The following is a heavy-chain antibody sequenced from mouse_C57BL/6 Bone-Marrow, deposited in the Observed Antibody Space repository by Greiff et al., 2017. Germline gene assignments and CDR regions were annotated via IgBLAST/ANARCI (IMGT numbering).Heavy chain of an antibody. J-gene: IGHJ3*01. CDR3: ARMDLLWYPWFAY. Sequence: QVTLKESGPGILQPSQTLSLTCSFSGFSLSTFGMGVGWIRQPSGQGLEWLAHIWWDDDKYYNPALKSRLTISKDTSKNQVFLKIANVDTADTATYYCARMDLLWYPWFAYWGQGTLVTVSA. V-gene: IGHV8-8*01. CDR1: GFSLSTFGMG. D-gene: IGHD2-1*01. CDR2: IWWDDDK.